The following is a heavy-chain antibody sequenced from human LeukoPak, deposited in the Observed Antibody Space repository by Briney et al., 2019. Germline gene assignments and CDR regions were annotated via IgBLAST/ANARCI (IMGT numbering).Heavy chain of an antibody. CDR3: AKGSGINHYHWIDP. CDR1: AFTFSSYA. CDR2: ISGGGGST. V-gene: IGHV3-23*01. Sequence: PGGSLRLSCAASAFTFSSYAMNWVRQAQGKGLEWVSGISGGGGSTYYADSVKGRFTISRDNSKNTLYLQMDSLRAEDAALYYCAKGSGINHYHWIDPWGQGTLVTVSS. J-gene: IGHJ5*02. D-gene: IGHD1-14*01.